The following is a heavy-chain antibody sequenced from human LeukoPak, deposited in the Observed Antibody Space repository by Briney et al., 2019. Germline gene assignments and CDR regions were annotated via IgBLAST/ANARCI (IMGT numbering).Heavy chain of an antibody. J-gene: IGHJ4*02. CDR2: ISGSGGST. CDR1: GFTFSSYA. Sequence: GGSLRLSCAASGFTFSSYAMSWVRQAPGKGLEWVSAISGSGGSTYYADSVKGRFTISRDNSKNTLYLQTNSLRAEDTAVYYCAKVHRQWLHFDYWGQGTLVTVSS. V-gene: IGHV3-23*01. D-gene: IGHD6-19*01. CDR3: AKVHRQWLHFDY.